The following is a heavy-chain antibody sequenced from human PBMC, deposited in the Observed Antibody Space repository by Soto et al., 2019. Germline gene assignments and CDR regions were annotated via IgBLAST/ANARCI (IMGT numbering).Heavy chain of an antibody. CDR3: AKALWGSGYRHDAFDI. D-gene: IGHD3-16*01. Sequence: GGSLRLSCAASGFTFSSYAMSWVRQAPGKGLEWVSAISGSGGSTYYADSVKGRFTISRDNSKNTLYLQMNSLRAEDTAVYYCAKALWGSGYRHDAFDIWGQGTMVTVSS. J-gene: IGHJ3*02. CDR1: GFTFSSYA. CDR2: ISGSGGST. V-gene: IGHV3-23*01.